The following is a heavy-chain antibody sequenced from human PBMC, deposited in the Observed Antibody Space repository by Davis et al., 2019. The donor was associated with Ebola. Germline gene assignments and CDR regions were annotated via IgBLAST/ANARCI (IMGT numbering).Heavy chain of an antibody. V-gene: IGHV1-46*01. Sequence: ASVKVSCKASGYTFTSYYMHWVRQAPGQGLEWMGIINPSGGSTSYAQKFQGRVTMTRDRSTSTVYMELSSLRSEDTAVYYCARDPSGTPQDYWGQGTLVTVSS. CDR1: GYTFTSYY. CDR3: ARDPSGTPQDY. CDR2: INPSGGST. J-gene: IGHJ4*02. D-gene: IGHD1-26*01.